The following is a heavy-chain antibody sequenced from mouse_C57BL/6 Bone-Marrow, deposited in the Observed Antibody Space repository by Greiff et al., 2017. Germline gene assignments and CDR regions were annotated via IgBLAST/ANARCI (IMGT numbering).Heavy chain of an antibody. Sequence: EVQLVESGGDLVKPGGSLKLSCAASGFTFSSYGMSWVRQTPDKRLEWVATISSGGSYTYYPDSVKGRFTISSDNAKNTLYLQMSSLKSEDTAMYYGARQGYYYGSDWYFDVWGTGTTVTVSS. CDR2: ISSGGSYT. CDR3: ARQGYYYGSDWYFDV. D-gene: IGHD1-1*01. V-gene: IGHV5-6*01. CDR1: GFTFSSYG. J-gene: IGHJ1*03.